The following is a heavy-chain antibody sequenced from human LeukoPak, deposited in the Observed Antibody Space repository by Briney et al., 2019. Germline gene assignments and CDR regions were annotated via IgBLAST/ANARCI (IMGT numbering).Heavy chain of an antibody. CDR1: GVSISSSNSY. J-gene: IGHJ4*02. Sequence: SETLSLTCTVSGVSISSSNSYWGWIRQPPGKGLEWIGSIYYSGNTYYNASLKSQVSISIDTSKNQFSLKLTSVTAADTAVYYCARGSYPGWYNGEFDYWGQGTLVPVSS. V-gene: IGHV4-39*07. CDR3: ARGSYPGWYNGEFDY. D-gene: IGHD6-19*01. CDR2: IYYSGNT.